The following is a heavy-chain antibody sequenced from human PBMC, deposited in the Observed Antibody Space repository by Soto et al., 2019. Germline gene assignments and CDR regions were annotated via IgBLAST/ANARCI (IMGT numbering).Heavy chain of an antibody. Sequence: ASVKVSCKASGYTFTSHGISWVRQAPGQGLEWMGWISAYNGNTNYAQKLQGRVTMTTDTSTSTAYMELRSLRSDDTAVYYCARVGYQLLYGYYYYGMDVWGQGTTVTVSS. D-gene: IGHD2-2*02. CDR1: GYTFTSHG. J-gene: IGHJ6*02. CDR2: ISAYNGNT. CDR3: ARVGYQLLYGYYYYGMDV. V-gene: IGHV1-18*01.